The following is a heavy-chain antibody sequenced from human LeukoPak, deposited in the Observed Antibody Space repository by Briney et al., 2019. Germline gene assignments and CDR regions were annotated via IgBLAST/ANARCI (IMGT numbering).Heavy chain of an antibody. CDR3: ARDMSDFWSGPHSGYYYGMDV. D-gene: IGHD3-3*01. CDR2: ISWNSGSI. V-gene: IGHV3-9*01. CDR1: GFTFDDYA. Sequence: GRSLRLSCAASGFTFDDYAMHWVRQAPGKGREWVSGISWNSGSIGYADSVKGRFTISRDNAKNSLYLQMNSLRAEDTALYHCARDMSDFWSGPHSGYYYGMDVWGQGTTVTVSS. J-gene: IGHJ6*02.